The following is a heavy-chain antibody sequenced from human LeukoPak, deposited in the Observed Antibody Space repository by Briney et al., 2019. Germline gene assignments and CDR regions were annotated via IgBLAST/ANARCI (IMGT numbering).Heavy chain of an antibody. D-gene: IGHD2-15*01. CDR1: GGSISSSSYY. J-gene: IGHJ6*02. V-gene: IGHV4-39*02. Sequence: NPSETLSLTCTVSGGSISSSSYYWGWIRQPPGKGLEWIGSIYYSGSTYYNPSLKSRVTISVDTSKNQFSLKLSSVTAADTAVYYCAREFLDRSLGYCSGGSCYSGYYYGMDVWGQGTTVTVSS. CDR2: IYYSGST. CDR3: AREFLDRSLGYCSGGSCYSGYYYGMDV.